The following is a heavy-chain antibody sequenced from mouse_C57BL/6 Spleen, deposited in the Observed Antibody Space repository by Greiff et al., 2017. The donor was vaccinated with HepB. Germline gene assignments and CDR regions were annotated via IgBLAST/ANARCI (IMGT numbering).Heavy chain of an antibody. V-gene: IGHV2-5*01. D-gene: IGHD2-5*01. CDR2: IWRGGST. CDR1: GFSLTSYG. J-gene: IGHJ4*01. Sequence: VKLVESGPGLVQPSQSLSITCTVSGFSLTSYGVHWVRQSPGKGLEWLGVIWRGGSTDYNAAFMSRLSITKDNSKSQVFFKMNSLQADDTAIYYCAKNEVTTNYYAMDYWGQGTSVTVSS. CDR3: AKNEVTTNYYAMDY.